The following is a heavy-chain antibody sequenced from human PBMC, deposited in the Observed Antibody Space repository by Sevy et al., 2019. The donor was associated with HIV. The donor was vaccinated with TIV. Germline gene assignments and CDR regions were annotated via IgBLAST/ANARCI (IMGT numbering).Heavy chain of an antibody. CDR2: ISSGSSYI. D-gene: IGHD3-22*01. J-gene: IGHJ4*02. Sequence: GGSLRLSCAASGFTFNYFNMNWVRQAPGKGLEWVSSISSGSSYIKYADSVQGRFTISRDNAKSSLCLQMNSLSAEDTAVYYCARNRDYYDSSGFSYWGQGTLVTVSS. CDR1: GFTFNYFN. CDR3: ARNRDYYDSSGFSY. V-gene: IGHV3-21*06.